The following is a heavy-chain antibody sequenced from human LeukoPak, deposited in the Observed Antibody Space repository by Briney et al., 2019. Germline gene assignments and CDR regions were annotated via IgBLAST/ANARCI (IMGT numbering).Heavy chain of an antibody. Sequence: SETLSLTCTVSGGSISSGSYYWGWIRQPPGKGLEWLGTVFYSGTTYYNPSLKSRVIISVDTSKNQFSLGLRSVTAADTAVYYCARLDSGDYFFDYWGQGTLVTVSS. D-gene: IGHD4-17*01. J-gene: IGHJ4*02. CDR3: ARLDSGDYFFDY. CDR1: GGSISSGSYY. CDR2: VFYSGTT. V-gene: IGHV4-39*01.